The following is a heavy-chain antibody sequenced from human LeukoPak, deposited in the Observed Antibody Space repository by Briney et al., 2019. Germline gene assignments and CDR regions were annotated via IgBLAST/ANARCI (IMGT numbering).Heavy chain of an antibody. CDR1: GLTLRSSW. J-gene: IGHJ6*03. CDR2: IKQDGSEK. V-gene: IGHV3-7*01. CDR3: AREGSDWNYYYYMDV. Sequence: GGSLRLSCTASGLTLRSSWMSWVRQAPGKGLEWVANIKQDGSEKYYVDSVKGRFTISRDNAKNSLYLQMSSLRAEDTAVYYCAREGSDWNYYYYMDVWGKGTTVTISS. D-gene: IGHD6-19*01.